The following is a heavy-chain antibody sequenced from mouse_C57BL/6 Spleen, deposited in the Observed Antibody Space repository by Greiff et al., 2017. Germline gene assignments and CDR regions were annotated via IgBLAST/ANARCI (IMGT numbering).Heavy chain of an antibody. J-gene: IGHJ1*01. V-gene: IGHV5-4*03. CDR3: ARVGLTVARYFHV. CDR2: ISDGGSYT. Sequence: DVKLVESGGGLVKPGGSLKLSCAASGFTFSSYAMSWVRQTPEKRLEWVATISDGGSYTYYPDNVKGRFTISRDNAKNNLYLQMSHLKSEDTAMYYCARVGLTVARYFHVWGAGTTVTVSP. D-gene: IGHD1-1*01. CDR1: GFTFSSYA.